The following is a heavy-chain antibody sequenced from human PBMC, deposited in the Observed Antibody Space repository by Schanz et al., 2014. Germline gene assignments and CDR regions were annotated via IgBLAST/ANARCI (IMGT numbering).Heavy chain of an antibody. CDR3: TKSLGGASDI. CDR1: GFRFDDYA. CDR2: MSWNAGSL. D-gene: IGHD3-16*01. V-gene: IGHV3-9*01. Sequence: EVQLVESGGGLVQPGRSLRLSCVASGFRFDDYAMHWVRQAPGKGLEWVSGMSWNAGSLGYGDSVKGRFTISRDNAKNSLYLQMNSLRVEDTALYYCTKSLGGASDIWGQGTMVTVSS. J-gene: IGHJ3*02.